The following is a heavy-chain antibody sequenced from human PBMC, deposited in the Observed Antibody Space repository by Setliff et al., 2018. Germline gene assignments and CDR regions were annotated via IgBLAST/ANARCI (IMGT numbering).Heavy chain of an antibody. CDR3: ARGGGYGSGGSFHNAPFDY. CDR2: IYYSGTT. V-gene: IGHV4-39*07. CDR1: GFSLSTSGVG. J-gene: IGHJ4*02. Sequence: SGPTLVNPTQTLTLTCTFSGFSLSTSGVGVGWIRQSPGKGLEWLGTIYYSGTTYYNSSLESRVTISIDKPNKQFSLELRSLTAADTALYYCARGGGYGSGGSFHNAPFDYWGQGMLVTV. D-gene: IGHD3-10*01.